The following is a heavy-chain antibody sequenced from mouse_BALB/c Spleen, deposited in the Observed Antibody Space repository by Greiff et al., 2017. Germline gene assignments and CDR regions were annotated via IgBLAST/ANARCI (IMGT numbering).Heavy chain of an antibody. V-gene: IGHV5-4*02. Sequence: EVQLVESGGGLVKPGGSLKLSCAASGFTFSDYYMYWVRQTPEKRLEWVATISDGGSYTYYPDSVKGRFTISRDNAKNTLYLQMSSLKSEDTAMYYCARDRFITTAYYAMDYWGQGTSVTVSS. CDR2: ISDGGSYT. J-gene: IGHJ4*01. CDR1: GFTFSDYY. CDR3: ARDRFITTAYYAMDY. D-gene: IGHD1-2*01.